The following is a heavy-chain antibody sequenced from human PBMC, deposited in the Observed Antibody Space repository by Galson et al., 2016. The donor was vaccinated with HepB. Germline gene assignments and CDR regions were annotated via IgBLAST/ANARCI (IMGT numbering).Heavy chain of an antibody. J-gene: IGHJ2*01. Sequence: SETLSLTCAVSGGSVSSRSLWGWVRQPPGKGLEWIGEIFDSGSTNYNPSLKSRVTISVDKSMNHVSLDLISVTAADTALYLCARDSTDRGWYFDLWGRGTRVIVSS. CDR2: IFDSGST. V-gene: IGHV4-4*02. CDR3: ARDSTDRGWYFDL. D-gene: IGHD1-1*01. CDR1: GGSVSSRSL.